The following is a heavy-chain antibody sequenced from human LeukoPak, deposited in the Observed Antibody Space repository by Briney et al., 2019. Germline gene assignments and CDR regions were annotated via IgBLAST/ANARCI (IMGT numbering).Heavy chain of an antibody. CDR2: IYYSGST. D-gene: IGHD6-13*01. CDR1: GFTFSSYA. J-gene: IGHJ3*02. CDR3: ARGIAAASGAFDI. V-gene: IGHV4-39*07. Sequence: GSLRLSCAASGFTFSSYAMSWVRQAPGKGLEWIGSIYYSGSTYYNPSLKSRVTISVDTSKNQFSLKLSSVTAADTAVYYCARGIAAASGAFDIWGQGTMVTVSS.